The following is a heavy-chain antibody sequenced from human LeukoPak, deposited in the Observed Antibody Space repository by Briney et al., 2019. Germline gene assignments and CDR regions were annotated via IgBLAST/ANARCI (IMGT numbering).Heavy chain of an antibody. CDR1: GGSFSGDY. D-gene: IGHD3-10*01. J-gene: IGHJ2*01. V-gene: IGHV4-34*01. CDR2: INHSGST. CDR3: ARGRRVRYFDL. Sequence: SETLSLTCAVYGGSFSGDYWSWIRQPPGKGLEWIGEINHSGSTNYNPSLKSRVTISVDTSKNQFSLKLSSVTAADTAVYYCARGRRVRYFDLWGRGTLVTVSS.